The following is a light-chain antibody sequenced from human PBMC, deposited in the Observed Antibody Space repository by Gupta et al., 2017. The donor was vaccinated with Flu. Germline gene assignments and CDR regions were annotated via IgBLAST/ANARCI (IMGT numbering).Light chain of an antibody. J-gene: IGKJ4*01. V-gene: IGKV1-9*01. CDR2: AAS. Sequence: DIQLTQSPSFLSASVGDRVTITCRASQDIVGYLAWYQQKPGRAPNLLLYAASTLQNGVPSRFRGSGSGTEFTLTITSLQPEDSATYYCQQLIGYPILSFGGGTRVETK. CDR3: QQLIGYPILS. CDR1: QDIVGY.